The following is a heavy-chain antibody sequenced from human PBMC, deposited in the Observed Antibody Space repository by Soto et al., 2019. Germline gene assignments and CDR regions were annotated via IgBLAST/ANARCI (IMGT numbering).Heavy chain of an antibody. J-gene: IGHJ5*02. CDR2: SSHSGIT. Sequence: SETLSLTCAVYGGSFTGFYWSWIRQSPGKGLEWIGESSHSGITKYNPSLKSRVTISIDTSKNQYSLSVNSVAAADTAVYYCATHTSGSRNGPHTWGQGTLVTVSS. CDR1: GGSFTGFY. V-gene: IGHV4-34*01. D-gene: IGHD1-26*01. CDR3: ATHTSGSRNGPHT.